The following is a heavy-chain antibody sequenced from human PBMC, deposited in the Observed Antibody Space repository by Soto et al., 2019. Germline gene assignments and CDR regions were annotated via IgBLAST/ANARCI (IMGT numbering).Heavy chain of an antibody. CDR2: ISTDGSFT. CDR1: GFTFRNHW. CDR3: ARPRSKLSSGFDL. D-gene: IGHD2-2*01. J-gene: IGHJ3*01. Sequence: EQLVESGGTLVQPGGSLRLSCVTSGFTFRNHWMHWVRQAPGLGLEGVSRISTDGSFTTYADSVKGRFTISRDNAKNTVYLQMNSLRVEDTALYYCARPRSKLSSGFDLWGQGTMVTVSS. V-gene: IGHV3-74*03.